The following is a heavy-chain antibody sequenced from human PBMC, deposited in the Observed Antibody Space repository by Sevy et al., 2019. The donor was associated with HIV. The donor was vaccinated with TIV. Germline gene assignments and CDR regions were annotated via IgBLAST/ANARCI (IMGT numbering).Heavy chain of an antibody. J-gene: IGHJ3*02. CDR3: ARAMDTTPWDAFDI. Sequence: GGSLRLSCAASGFTVSLNYMSWVRQAPGKGLEWVSVIYSGGSTSYADSVKGRFTISRDNSKNTLYLQMNTLRAEDTAVYFCARAMDTTPWDAFDIWGQGTMVTVSS. CDR1: GFTVSLNY. CDR2: IYSGGST. D-gene: IGHD5-18*01. V-gene: IGHV3-53*01.